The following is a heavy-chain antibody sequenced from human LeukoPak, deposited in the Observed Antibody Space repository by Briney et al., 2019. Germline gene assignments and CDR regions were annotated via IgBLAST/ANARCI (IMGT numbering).Heavy chain of an antibody. D-gene: IGHD3-22*01. CDR3: ARFEQSYYYDSSGSYGY. CDR2: ISDYNGNT. V-gene: IGHV1-18*01. Sequence: ASVKVSCKASGYTFTSYGISWVRQAPGQGLEWMGWISDYNGNTNYAQKLQGRVTMTTDTSTSTAYMELRSLRSDDTAVYYCARFEQSYYYDSSGSYGYWGQGTLVTVSS. CDR1: GYTFTSYG. J-gene: IGHJ4*02.